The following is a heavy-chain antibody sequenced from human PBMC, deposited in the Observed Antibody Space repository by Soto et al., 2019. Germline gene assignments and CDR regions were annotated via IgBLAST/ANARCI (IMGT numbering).Heavy chain of an antibody. D-gene: IGHD2-2*01. Sequence: GGSLRLSCAASGFTFSSYGMHWVRQAPGKGLEWVAAISYGGNNKYYADSVKGRFTISRDNSKNTLYLRMNSLRAEDTAVYYCAKVRPLRDCTSTSCLGAFDIWGQGTMVTVSS. CDR2: ISYGGNNK. J-gene: IGHJ3*02. CDR3: AKVRPLRDCTSTSCLGAFDI. V-gene: IGHV3-33*06. CDR1: GFTFSSYG.